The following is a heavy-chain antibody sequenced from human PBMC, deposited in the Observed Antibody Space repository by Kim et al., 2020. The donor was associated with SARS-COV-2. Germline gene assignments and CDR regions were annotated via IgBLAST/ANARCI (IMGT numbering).Heavy chain of an antibody. J-gene: IGHJ5*02. CDR3: ARDPKDYNVLLGFGELYGGYWFDP. Sequence: GGSLRLSCAASGFTFSSYAMNWVRQAPGKGLEWVADISYDGSNKYYADSVKGRFTISRDNSKNTLYLQMNSLRAEDTAVYYCARDPKDYNVLLGFGELYGGYWFDPWGQGTLVTVSS. CDR1: GFTFSSYA. V-gene: IGHV3-30*04. D-gene: IGHD3-10*01. CDR2: ISYDGSNK.